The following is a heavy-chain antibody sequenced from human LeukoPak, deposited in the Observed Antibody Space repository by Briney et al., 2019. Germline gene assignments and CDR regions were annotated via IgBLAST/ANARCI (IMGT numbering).Heavy chain of an antibody. J-gene: IGHJ4*02. D-gene: IGHD6-13*01. V-gene: IGHV3-23*01. CDR1: GFTFSSYG. CDR2: ISGSGGST. Sequence: PGGSLRLSCAASGFTFSSYGMSWVRQAPGKGLEWVSAISGSGGSTYYADSVKGRFTISRDNSKNTLYLQMNSLRAEDTAVYYCAKNSGLYSSSWYPTFPPTYFDYWGQGTLVTVSS. CDR3: AKNSGLYSSSWYPTFPPTYFDY.